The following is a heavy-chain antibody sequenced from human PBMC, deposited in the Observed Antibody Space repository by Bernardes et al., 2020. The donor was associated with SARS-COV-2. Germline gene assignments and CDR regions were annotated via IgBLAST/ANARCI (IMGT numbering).Heavy chain of an antibody. Sequence: SETLSLTCGVSGGFLNGYYWHWIRQSPGMGLEWLGEISHSGVVQYSPSLKTRVTISVDMSKNQSSLNLYSMTAADTSYYYCARGDRYGINDGFDVWGQGTAVIVSS. CDR2: ISHSGVV. J-gene: IGHJ6*02. CDR1: GGFLNGYY. CDR3: ARGDRYGINDGFDV. V-gene: IGHV4-34*01. D-gene: IGHD5-18*01.